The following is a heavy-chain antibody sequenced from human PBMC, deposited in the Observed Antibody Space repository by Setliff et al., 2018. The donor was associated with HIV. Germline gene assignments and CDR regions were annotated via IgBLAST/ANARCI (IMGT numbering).Heavy chain of an antibody. CDR1: GGSISSGSYY. D-gene: IGHD1-7*01. V-gene: IGHV4-61*09. Sequence: PSESLSLTCTVSGGSISSGSYYWSWIRQPAGKGLEWIGHIYTSGSTNYNPSLKSRVTISVDTSKNQFSLKLSSVTAADTAVYYCASANWNYLGYWFDPWGQGTLVTVSS. CDR3: ASANWNYLGYWFDP. CDR2: IYTSGST. J-gene: IGHJ5*02.